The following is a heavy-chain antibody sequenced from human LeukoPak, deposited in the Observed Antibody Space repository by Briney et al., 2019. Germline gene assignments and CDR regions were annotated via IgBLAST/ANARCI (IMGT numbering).Heavy chain of an antibody. J-gene: IGHJ4*02. V-gene: IGHV3-23*01. CDR1: GFTFSSYA. Sequence: GRSLRLSCAASGFTFSSYAMSWVRQAPGKGLEWVSAISGSGGSTYYADSVKGRFTISRDNSKNTLYLQMNSLRAEDTAVYYCAKDPGITIFGVVAPSNDYWGQGTLVTVSS. CDR3: AKDPGITIFGVVAPSNDY. CDR2: ISGSGGST. D-gene: IGHD3-3*01.